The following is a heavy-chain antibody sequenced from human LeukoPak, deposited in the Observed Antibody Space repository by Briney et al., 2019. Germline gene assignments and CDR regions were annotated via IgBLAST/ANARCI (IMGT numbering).Heavy chain of an antibody. D-gene: IGHD5-12*01. J-gene: IGHJ4*02. CDR3: ARVKYSGYDLDY. Sequence: GGSLRLSCAASGFTFSSYSMNWVRQAPGKGLEWVSSISSSNSYIYYADSVKGRFTISRDNAKNSLYLQMNSLRAEDTAVYYCARVKYSGYDLDYWGQGTLVTVSS. CDR2: ISSSNSYI. CDR1: GFTFSSYS. V-gene: IGHV3-21*01.